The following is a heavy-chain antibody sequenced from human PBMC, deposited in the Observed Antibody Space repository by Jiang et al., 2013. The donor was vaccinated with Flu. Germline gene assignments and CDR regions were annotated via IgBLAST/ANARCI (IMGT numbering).Heavy chain of an antibody. CDR1: GFTFSTYW. Sequence: QLVESGGGLVQPGGSLRLSCAASGFTFSTYWMTWVRQAPGKGLEWVANIKEDGSEKHYVDSVKGRFTISRDNANNSMYLQMNSLRAEDTAVYYCGRGGYNGYGSYWGQGTLVTVSS. CDR2: IKEDGSEK. J-gene: IGHJ4*02. D-gene: IGHD5-12*01. CDR3: GRGGYNGYGSY. V-gene: IGHV3-7*03.